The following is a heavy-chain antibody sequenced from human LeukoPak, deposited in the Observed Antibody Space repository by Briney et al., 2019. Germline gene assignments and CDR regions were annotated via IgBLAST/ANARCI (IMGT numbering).Heavy chain of an antibody. V-gene: IGHV1-2*06. Sequence: ASVKVSCKASGYTFTGYYMHWVRQAPGQGLEWMERINPNSGGTNYAQKFQGRVTMTRDTSISTAYMELSRLRSDDTAVYYCARAVGYYDSSEFDYWGQGTLVTVSS. J-gene: IGHJ4*02. CDR2: INPNSGGT. D-gene: IGHD3-22*01. CDR3: ARAVGYYDSSEFDY. CDR1: GYTFTGYY.